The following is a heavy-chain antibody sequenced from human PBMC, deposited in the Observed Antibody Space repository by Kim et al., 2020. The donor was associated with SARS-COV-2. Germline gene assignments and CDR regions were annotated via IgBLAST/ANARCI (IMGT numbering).Heavy chain of an antibody. V-gene: IGHV4-31*03. D-gene: IGHD2-21*01. Sequence: SETLSLTCRVSGDSITSGGYYWGWIRQHPVKGLEWIGHIYHSGNAYYNPSLKSRVSMSPDTSKNEFSLRLESVNVADTAVYFCAGVRGKIPLFEVWGQGILVTVSA. CDR2: IYHSGNA. CDR1: GDSITSGGYY. J-gene: IGHJ4*02. CDR3: AGVRGKIPLFEV.